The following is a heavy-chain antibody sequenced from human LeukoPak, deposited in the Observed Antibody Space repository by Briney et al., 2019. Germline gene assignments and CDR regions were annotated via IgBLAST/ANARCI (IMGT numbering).Heavy chain of an antibody. V-gene: IGHV5-51*01. D-gene: IGHD2/OR15-2a*01. CDR2: IYPGYSDT. J-gene: IGHJ4*02. CDR1: GSRFTSYW. Sequence: GESLKISFQGSGSRFTSYWIGWVRQMHGKGLEWMAIIYPGYSDTRYSPSFQGQVTISADKSISTAYLQWSSLKASDTGMYYCARKYNSYLDYWGQGTLVTVSS. CDR3: ARKYNSYLDY.